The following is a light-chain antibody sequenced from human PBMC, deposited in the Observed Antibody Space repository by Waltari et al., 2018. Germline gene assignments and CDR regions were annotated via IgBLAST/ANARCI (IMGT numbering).Light chain of an antibody. Sequence: QSALTQPPSISGSPGQLITISSTGPNTDIARYNYVSWYQQYPGKAPKVLIYDVNKRPSGASDRFSGSKSGNTASLTISGLQAEDEADYYCSSYTLDIKMIFGGGTKLTVL. J-gene: IGLJ2*01. CDR2: DVN. V-gene: IGLV2-14*03. CDR3: SSYTLDIKMI. CDR1: NTDIARYNY.